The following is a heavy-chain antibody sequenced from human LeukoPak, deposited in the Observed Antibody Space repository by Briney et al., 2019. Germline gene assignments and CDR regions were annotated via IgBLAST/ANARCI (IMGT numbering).Heavy chain of an antibody. CDR1: GFTFSDYY. J-gene: IGHJ2*01. Sequence: GGSLRLSCAASGFTFSDYYMSWIRQVPGKGLEWVSYIGLTDTTIYYADSLKGRFAISRDNAKNSLYLRTHSLRAEDTAIYYCARLKLGYWYFDLWGRGTLLTVSS. CDR3: ARLKLGYWYFDL. D-gene: IGHD7-27*01. CDR2: IGLTDTTI. V-gene: IGHV3-11*01.